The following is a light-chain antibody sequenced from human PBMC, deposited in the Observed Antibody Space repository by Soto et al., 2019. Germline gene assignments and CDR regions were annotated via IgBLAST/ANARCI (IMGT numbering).Light chain of an antibody. CDR3: QQYGNSAWT. CDR2: AAS. Sequence: EIVLTQSPGTLSLSPGERATLSCRASQNVRSPYLAWYQQKPGQAPRLLINAASSRAAGIPDRFSGSGSGTDFTLTISRLEPEDFAVYYCQQYGNSAWTFGQGTKVDIK. V-gene: IGKV3-20*01. CDR1: QNVRSPY. J-gene: IGKJ1*01.